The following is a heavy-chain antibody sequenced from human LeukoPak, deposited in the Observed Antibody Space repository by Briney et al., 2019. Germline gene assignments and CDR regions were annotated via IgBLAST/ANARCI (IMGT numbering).Heavy chain of an antibody. CDR3: ASSYCGGDCYTDPFNI. D-gene: IGHD2-21*02. Sequence: SQTLSLTCAVSGASISSGGYSWSWIRQPPGKGLEWIGYVYQGGSTYYNPSLESRVTLSVDRSETQFSLKLRSVTAADTAVYYCASSYCGGDCYTDPFNIWGQGTMVTVSS. V-gene: IGHV4-30-2*01. J-gene: IGHJ3*02. CDR2: VYQGGST. CDR1: GASISSGGYS.